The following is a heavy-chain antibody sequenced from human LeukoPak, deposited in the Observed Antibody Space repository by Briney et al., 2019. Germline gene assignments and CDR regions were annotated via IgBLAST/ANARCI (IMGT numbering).Heavy chain of an antibody. D-gene: IGHD3-3*01. V-gene: IGHV3-21*01. CDR2: ISTSSSFI. J-gene: IGHJ6*03. CDR3: ARNYDFWSSPRGYMDV. CDR1: GFTFSSHS. Sequence: GGSLRLSCAASGFTFSSHSMSWVRQTPGKGLEWVSSISTSSSFIYYADSLKGRFTISRDNARNSLYLQMNSLRAEDTAVYYCARNYDFWSSPRGYMDVWGKGTTVTVSS.